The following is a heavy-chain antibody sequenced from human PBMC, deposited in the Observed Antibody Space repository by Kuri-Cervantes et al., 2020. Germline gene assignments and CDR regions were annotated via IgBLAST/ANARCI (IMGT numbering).Heavy chain of an antibody. CDR3: ARGGLGRDGYNFLY. D-gene: IGHD5-24*01. CDR2: IKKDENEK. Sequence: GGSLRLSCAASGFTFSSYCMSWVRQAPGKGLEWVANIKKDENEKYYVDSVRGRFTISRDNAKNSLYLQMNSLRAEDTAVYYCARGGLGRDGYNFLYWGQGTLVTVSS. CDR1: GFTFSSYC. V-gene: IGHV3-7*01. J-gene: IGHJ4*02.